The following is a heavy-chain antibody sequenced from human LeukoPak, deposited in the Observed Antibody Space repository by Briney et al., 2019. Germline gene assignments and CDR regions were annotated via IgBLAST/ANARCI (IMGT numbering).Heavy chain of an antibody. CDR2: TYYRSKWYN. V-gene: IGHV6-1*01. J-gene: IGHJ5*02. CDR3: ARDLDYDILTGYTPSWFDP. Sequence: SQTLSLTCAISGDSVSSNSAAWNWIRQSPSRGLEWLGRTYYRSKWYNDYAVSVESRITINPDTSKNQFSLQLNSVTPEDTAVYYCARDLDYDILTGYTPSWFDPWGQGTLVTVSS. D-gene: IGHD3-9*01. CDR1: GDSVSSNSAA.